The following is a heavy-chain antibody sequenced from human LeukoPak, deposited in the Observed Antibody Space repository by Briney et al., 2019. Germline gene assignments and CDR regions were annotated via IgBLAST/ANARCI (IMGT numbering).Heavy chain of an antibody. CDR3: ASSSGYYTAQIDY. CDR1: GYSFTSYD. CDR2: MSPQSGNT. Sequence: ASVEVSCKASGYSFTSYDINWVRQATGQGLEWMGWMSPQSGNTGYAQKFQGRLTMTRNTSMSKAYMELRSLRSEDTAVYYCASSSGYYTAQIDYWGQGTLVTVSS. V-gene: IGHV1-8*01. D-gene: IGHD3-22*01. J-gene: IGHJ4*02.